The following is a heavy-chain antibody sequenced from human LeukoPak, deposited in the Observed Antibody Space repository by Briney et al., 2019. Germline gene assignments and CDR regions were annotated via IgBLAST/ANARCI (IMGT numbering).Heavy chain of an antibody. V-gene: IGHV3-23*01. CDR1: RFPFSSCA. Sequence: GGSLRLSCAASRFPFSSCAMSWVRQAPGKGREWVSAISGSGGSTYSADSVKGRFTISRDNSKNTLYLQMNSLRAADTAVYYCAKVPPSLTGTTGIDYWGQGTLVTVSS. D-gene: IGHD1-20*01. J-gene: IGHJ4*02. CDR3: AKVPPSLTGTTGIDY. CDR2: ISGSGGST.